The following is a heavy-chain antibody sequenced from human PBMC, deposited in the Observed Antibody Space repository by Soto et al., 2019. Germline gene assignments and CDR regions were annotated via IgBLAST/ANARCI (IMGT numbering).Heavy chain of an antibody. V-gene: IGHV1-69*13. CDR2: IIPIFGTA. CDR1: GCTFSSYA. D-gene: IGHD2-2*01. J-gene: IGHJ6*02. Sequence: SVKVSCKASGCTFSSYAISWVRQAPGQGLEWMGGIIPIFGTANYAQKFQGRVTITADESTSTAYMELSSLRSEDTAVYYCALYCSSTSCYVNYYYYGMDVWGQGTTVTVSS. CDR3: ALYCSSTSCYVNYYYYGMDV.